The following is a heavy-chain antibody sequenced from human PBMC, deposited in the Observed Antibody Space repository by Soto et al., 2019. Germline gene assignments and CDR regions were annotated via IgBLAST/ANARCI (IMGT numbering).Heavy chain of an antibody. J-gene: IGHJ3*02. D-gene: IGHD7-27*01. V-gene: IGHV3-73*01. CDR3: TREAPQANWGYDAFDI. CDR1: GFTFSGSA. Sequence: GGCLRLSCAACGFTFSGSAIHLVRQASGKGLEWVGRIRSKANSYATAYAASVKGRFTISRDDSKNTAYLQMNSLKTEDTAVYYCTREAPQANWGYDAFDIWGQGTMVTVSS. CDR2: IRSKANSYAT.